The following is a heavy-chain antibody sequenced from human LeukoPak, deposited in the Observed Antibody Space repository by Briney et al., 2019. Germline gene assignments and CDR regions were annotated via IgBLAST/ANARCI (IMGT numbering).Heavy chain of an antibody. D-gene: IGHD6-13*01. J-gene: IGHJ4*02. Sequence: ISSSSSYIYYADSVKGRFTISRDNAKNSLYLQMNSLRAEDTALYHCARESSSWPRPLDYWGQGTLVTVSS. V-gene: IGHV3-21*04. CDR2: ISSSSSYI. CDR3: ARESSSWPRPLDY.